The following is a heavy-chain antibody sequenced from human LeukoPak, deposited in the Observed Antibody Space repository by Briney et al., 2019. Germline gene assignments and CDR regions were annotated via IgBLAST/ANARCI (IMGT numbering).Heavy chain of an antibody. J-gene: IGHJ4*02. Sequence: GGSLRLSCAASGFTFSSYSMNWVRQTPGKGLEWVSSISSSSSYIYYADSVKGRFTISRDNAKNSLYLQMNSLRAEDTAVYYCARGYCSGGSCYYAPYYFDSWGQGTLVTVSS. CDR3: ARGYCSGGSCYYAPYYFDS. D-gene: IGHD2-15*01. CDR1: GFTFSSYS. CDR2: ISSSSSYI. V-gene: IGHV3-21*01.